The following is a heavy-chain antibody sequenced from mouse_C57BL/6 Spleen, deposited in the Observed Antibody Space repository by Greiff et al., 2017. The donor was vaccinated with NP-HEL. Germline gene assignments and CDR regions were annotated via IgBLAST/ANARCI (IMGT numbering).Heavy chain of an antibody. D-gene: IGHD1-1*01. Sequence: QVQLQQPGAELVKPGASVKLSCKASGYTFTSYWMHWVKQRPGRGLEWIGRIDPNSGGTKYNEKFKSKATLTVDKHSSTAYMQLSSLTSEESAVYYCASSYYYGSSSVDYWGQGTTLTVSS. CDR1: GYTFTSYW. J-gene: IGHJ2*01. CDR3: ASSYYYGSSSVDY. CDR2: IDPNSGGT. V-gene: IGHV1-72*01.